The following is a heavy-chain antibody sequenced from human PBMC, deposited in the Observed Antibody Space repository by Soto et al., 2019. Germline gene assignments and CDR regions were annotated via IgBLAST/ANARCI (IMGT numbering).Heavy chain of an antibody. Sequence: QVQLQESGPGLVKPSETLSLSCTVSGGSISSYYWSWFRQSPGKRMEWIGYVHHSWGSSYNPSLLSRVDISLDTAQSQFARRVTSVTAADSAVYYCARQGFVPLHGLVDVWGQGTTVTVSS. J-gene: IGHJ6*02. V-gene: IGHV4-59*08. CDR1: GGSISSYY. D-gene: IGHD3-10*01. CDR2: VHHSWGS. CDR3: ARQGFVPLHGLVDV.